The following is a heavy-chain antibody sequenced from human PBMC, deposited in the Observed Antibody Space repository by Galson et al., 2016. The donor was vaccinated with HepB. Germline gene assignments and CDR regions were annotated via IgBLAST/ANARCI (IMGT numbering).Heavy chain of an antibody. CDR2: IHHRRSS. J-gene: IGHJ4*02. D-gene: IGHD6-19*01. CDR1: GDSVSSNKW. V-gene: IGHV4-4*02. Sequence: SETLSLTCAVYGDSVSSNKWWTWVRQPPGKGLEWIGEIHHRRSSNFNPSLKSRLTISVDKSKNQFSLRLNSVTAADTAVYFCARGGGWRLDYWGQGSLVTVSS. CDR3: ARGGGWRLDY.